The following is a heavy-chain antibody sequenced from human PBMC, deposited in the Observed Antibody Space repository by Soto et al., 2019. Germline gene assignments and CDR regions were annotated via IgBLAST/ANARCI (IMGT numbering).Heavy chain of an antibody. CDR1: GGSISGYY. Sequence: QVQLQESGPGVVKPSETLSLTCTISGGSISGYYWTWIRQSPGKGLEYIGYVYNGNTNYNPSVDTSKTHFSLQRSSVPAAETAVDYCGRMSSHGDDAYWGEGSFVTVAS. CDR2: VYNGNT. J-gene: IGHJ4*02. CDR3: GRMSSHGDDAY. V-gene: IGHV4-59*08. D-gene: IGHD4-17*01.